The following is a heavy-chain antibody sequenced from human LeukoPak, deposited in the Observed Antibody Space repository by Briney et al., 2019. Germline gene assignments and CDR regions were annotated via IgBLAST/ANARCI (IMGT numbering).Heavy chain of an antibody. CDR3: VHGGGATFEYFQH. V-gene: IGHV4-59*01. J-gene: IGHJ1*01. D-gene: IGHD1-26*01. CDR1: GGSISSAY. Sequence: PSETLSLTCTVSGGSISSAYWSWLRQPPGKGLEWIGYIYYTGSTNYNPSLKNRVTISVDTSRNQFSLKMSSVTAADTAVYYCVHGGGATFEYFQHWGQGTLVTVSS. CDR2: IYYTGST.